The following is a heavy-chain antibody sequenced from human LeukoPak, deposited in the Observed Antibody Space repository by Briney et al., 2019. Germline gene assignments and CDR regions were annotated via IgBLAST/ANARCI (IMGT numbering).Heavy chain of an antibody. Sequence: GGSLRLSCAASGFTVSSNYMSWVRQAPGQGLEWVSSISSSSTYIYSADSVKGRFTISRDNAKNSLYLQMNSLRAEDTAVYYCARAPYDILTGYSGYFDYWGQGTLVTVSS. CDR3: ARAPYDILTGYSGYFDY. J-gene: IGHJ4*02. D-gene: IGHD3-9*01. V-gene: IGHV3-21*01. CDR2: ISSSSTYI. CDR1: GFTVSSNY.